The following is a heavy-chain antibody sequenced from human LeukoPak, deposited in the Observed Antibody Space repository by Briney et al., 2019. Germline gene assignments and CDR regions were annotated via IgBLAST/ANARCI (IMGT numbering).Heavy chain of an antibody. D-gene: IGHD2-2*01. V-gene: IGHV4-30-2*01. CDR1: GAFIRGGGVY. CDR3: AREQMPAGGYCSGTSCHGDWYFDL. Sequence: PSQTLSLTCTVPGAFIRGGGVYWSWIRQPPGKGLEWIGYIYHSGTTYYSPSLKSRVTISIDTSKNQFSLKLRSVTAADTAVYYCAREQMPAGGYCSGTSCHGDWYFDLWGRGTLVTVSS. J-gene: IGHJ2*01. CDR2: IYHSGTT.